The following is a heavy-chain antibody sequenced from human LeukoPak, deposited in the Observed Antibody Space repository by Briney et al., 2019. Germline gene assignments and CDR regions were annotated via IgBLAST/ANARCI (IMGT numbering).Heavy chain of an antibody. CDR3: ARSPRGIYLNQGFDC. CDR1: GGSFSGYY. V-gene: IGHV4-34*01. Sequence: PSETLSLTCAVYGGSFSGYYWSWIRQPPGKGLEWIGEINHSGSTNYNPSLKSRVTISVDTSKNQFSLKLSSVTAADTAVYYCARSPRGIYLNQGFDCWGQGTLVTVSS. D-gene: IGHD5-12*01. CDR2: INHSGST. J-gene: IGHJ4*02.